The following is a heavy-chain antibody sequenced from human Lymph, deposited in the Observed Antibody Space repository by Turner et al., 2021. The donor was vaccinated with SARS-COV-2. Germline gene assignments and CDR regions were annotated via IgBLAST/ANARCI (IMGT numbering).Heavy chain of an antibody. CDR2: ISGSGGST. CDR1: GFTFRSYG. D-gene: IGHD2-2*01. CDR3: AKGPYCSSTSCPTVGAFDI. J-gene: IGHJ3*02. Sequence: EVQPFGSGGGLVKPGGALGLSRAASGFTFRSYGMSWVRQAPGKGLEWVSAISGSGGSTYYADSVKGRFTISRDNSKNTLYLQMNSLRPEDTAVYYCAKGPYCSSTSCPTVGAFDIWGQGTMVTISS. V-gene: IGHV3-23*01.